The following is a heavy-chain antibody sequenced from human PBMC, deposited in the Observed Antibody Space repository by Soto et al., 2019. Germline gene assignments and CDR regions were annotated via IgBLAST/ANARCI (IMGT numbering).Heavy chain of an antibody. CDR2: ISGSGGST. CDR1: GFTFSSYA. J-gene: IGHJ4*02. V-gene: IGHV3-23*01. D-gene: IGHD6-6*01. CDR3: ARGRSSIAARPYDY. Sequence: EVQLLESGGGLVQPGGSLRLSCAASGFTFSSYAMSWVRQAPGKGLEWVSAISGSGGSTYYADSVKGRFTISRDNSKNTLYLQMNSLRAEDTAVYCCARGRSSIAARPYDYWGQGTLVTVSS.